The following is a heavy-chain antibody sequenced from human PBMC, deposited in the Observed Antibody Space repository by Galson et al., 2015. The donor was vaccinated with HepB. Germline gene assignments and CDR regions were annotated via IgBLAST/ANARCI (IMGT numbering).Heavy chain of an antibody. D-gene: IGHD6-19*01. CDR2: IWYDGSNK. J-gene: IGHJ4*02. CDR1: GFSFSSYG. V-gene: IGHV3-33*01. Sequence: SLRLSCAASGFSFSSYGMDWVRQAPGKGLEWVAIIWYDGSNKHYSDSVKGRFTISRDNSRSTLYLQMDSLRVEDTAVYYCARVDRYNGGSYHSGYWGQGTLVTVSS. CDR3: ARVDRYNGGSYHSGY.